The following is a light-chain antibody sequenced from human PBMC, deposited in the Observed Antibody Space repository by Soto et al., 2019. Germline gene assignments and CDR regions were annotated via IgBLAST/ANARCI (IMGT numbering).Light chain of an antibody. CDR2: DAS. J-gene: IGKJ1*01. CDR3: QQRSNWPPWT. Sequence: EIVLTQSPATLSLSPGERATLYCRASQSVSSYLAWYQQKPGQAPRLLIYDASNRATGIPARFSGSGYGTEFTLTIRSLEPDDFAVYYCQQRSNWPPWTLGQGTKVEIK. V-gene: IGKV3-11*01. CDR1: QSVSSY.